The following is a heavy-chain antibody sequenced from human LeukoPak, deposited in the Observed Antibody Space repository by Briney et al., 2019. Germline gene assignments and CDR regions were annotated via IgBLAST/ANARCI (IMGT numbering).Heavy chain of an antibody. J-gene: IGHJ4*02. CDR2: IRYDGSNK. CDR3: AKPWVVRATHIDY. Sequence: GGSLRLSCAASGFTFSIYGMHSGRQAPGKGLEWVAFIRYDGSNKYYADSVKGRFTISRDNSKNTLYLQMNSLRAEDTAVYYCAKPWVVRATHIDYWGQGTLVTVSS. V-gene: IGHV3-30*02. D-gene: IGHD1-26*01. CDR1: GFTFSIYG.